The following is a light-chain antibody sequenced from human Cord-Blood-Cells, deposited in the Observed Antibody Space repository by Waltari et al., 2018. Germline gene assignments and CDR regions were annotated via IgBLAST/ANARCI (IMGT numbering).Light chain of an antibody. V-gene: IGLV2-23*03. CDR3: CSYAGSSTFVV. Sequence: QSALTQPASVSGSPGQSITIPCTGTSSDVGSYNLSSWYQQHPGKATKLMIYEGSKRPSGVSNRFSGSKSGNTASLTISGLQAEDEADYYCCSYAGSSTFVVFGGGTKLTVL. CDR2: EGS. J-gene: IGLJ2*01. CDR1: SSDVGSYNL.